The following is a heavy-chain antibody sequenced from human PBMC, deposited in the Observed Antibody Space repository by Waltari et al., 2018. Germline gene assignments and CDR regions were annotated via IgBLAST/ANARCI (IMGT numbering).Heavy chain of an antibody. Sequence: EVQLLESGGGLVQPGGSLRLSCAASGFTFRSYAMSWVRQAPGKGLEWVSVIYSGGSTYYADSVKGRFTISRDNSKNTLYLQMNSLRAEDTAVYYCAKDPLGQLDYWGQGTLVTVSS. D-gene: IGHD7-27*01. J-gene: IGHJ4*02. V-gene: IGHV3-23*03. CDR3: AKDPLGQLDY. CDR2: IYSGGST. CDR1: GFTFRSYA.